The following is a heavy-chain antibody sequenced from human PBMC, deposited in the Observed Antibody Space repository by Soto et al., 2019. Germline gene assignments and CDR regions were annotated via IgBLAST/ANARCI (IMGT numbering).Heavy chain of an antibody. V-gene: IGHV3-66*01. CDR3: AGTITGWSVWYFDL. J-gene: IGHJ2*01. D-gene: IGHD6-19*01. CDR1: GFTVSSNY. CDR2: IYSGGST. Sequence: EVQLVESGGGLVQPGGSLRLSCAASGFTVSSNYMRWVRQAPGKGLEWVSVIYSGGSTYYADSVKGRFTISRDNSKNTVYLQMNSLRVEDTAVYYCAGTITGWSVWYFDLWGRGTLVTVSS.